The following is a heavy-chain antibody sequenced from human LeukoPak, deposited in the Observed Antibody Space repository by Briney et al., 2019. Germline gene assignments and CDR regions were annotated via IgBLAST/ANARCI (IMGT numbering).Heavy chain of an antibody. CDR2: INPNSGDT. V-gene: IGHV1-2*06. Sequence: ASVKVSCKASGYTFTVCYMYWVRQAPGQGLEWMGRINPNSGDTDYAQNFQGRVTMTRDTSISTAYMELTNLRSDDTAVYYCARGYCSGGTCYLVENWFDPWGQGTLVTVSS. D-gene: IGHD2-15*01. J-gene: IGHJ5*02. CDR1: GYTFTVCY. CDR3: ARGYCSGGTCYLVENWFDP.